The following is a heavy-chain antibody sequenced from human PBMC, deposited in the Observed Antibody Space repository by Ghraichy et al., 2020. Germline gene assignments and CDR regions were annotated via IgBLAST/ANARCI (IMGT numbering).Heavy chain of an antibody. J-gene: IGHJ5*02. CDR1: GYTFTGSY. CDR2: INPNSGGT. D-gene: IGHD2-2*01. Sequence: ASVKVSCKASGYTFTGSYMHWVRQAPGQVLEWMGWINPNSGGTNYAQKFQGRVTMTRDTSISTAYMELSRLRSDDTAVYYCAREAIGIGSSTSWNWFDPWGQGILVTVAS. V-gene: IGHV1-2*02. CDR3: AREAIGIGSSTSWNWFDP.